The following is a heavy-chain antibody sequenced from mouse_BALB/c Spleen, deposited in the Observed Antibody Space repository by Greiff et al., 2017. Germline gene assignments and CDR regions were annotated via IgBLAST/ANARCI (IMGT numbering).Heavy chain of an antibody. CDR2: IYPGDGDT. CDR3: ARILRNYAMDY. Sequence: QVQLQQSGAELVRPGYSVKISCKASGYALSSYWMNWVKQRPGQGLEWIGQIYPGDGDTNYNGKFKGKATLTADKSYSTAYMKLSSLTSEDSAVYFCARILRNYAMDYWGQGTSVTVSS. CDR1: GYALSSYW. J-gene: IGHJ4*01. D-gene: IGHD1-1*01. V-gene: IGHV1-80*01.